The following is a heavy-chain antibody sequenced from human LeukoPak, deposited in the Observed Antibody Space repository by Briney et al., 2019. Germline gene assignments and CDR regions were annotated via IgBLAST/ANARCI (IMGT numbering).Heavy chain of an antibody. V-gene: IGHV1-46*01. CDR1: GYTFTSYY. CDR2: INPSGGST. J-gene: IGHJ4*02. D-gene: IGHD5-12*01. Sequence: ASVKVSCKASGYTFTSYYMHWVRQAPGQGLEWMGIINPSGGSTSYAQKFQGRVTMTRDTSTSTAYMELSSLRSEDTAVYYCARGDGVRYSGYDLRYWGQGTLVTVSS. CDR3: ARGDGVRYSGYDLRY.